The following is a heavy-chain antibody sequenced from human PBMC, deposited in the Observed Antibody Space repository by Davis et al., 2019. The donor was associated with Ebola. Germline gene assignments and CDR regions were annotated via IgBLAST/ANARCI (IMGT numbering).Heavy chain of an antibody. Sequence: ASVKVSCKSSGYTFTSYGLVWVRQALGLGLEWMGWISGFNTNTNFAQKFQGRVTVSKDISTNTAYMDLRSLTSDDTAIYYCARAPNYDVLTGTSSYYFDYWGQGTLVTVSS. V-gene: IGHV1-18*04. J-gene: IGHJ4*02. CDR1: GYTFTSYG. D-gene: IGHD3-9*01. CDR2: ISGFNTNT. CDR3: ARAPNYDVLTGTSSYYFDY.